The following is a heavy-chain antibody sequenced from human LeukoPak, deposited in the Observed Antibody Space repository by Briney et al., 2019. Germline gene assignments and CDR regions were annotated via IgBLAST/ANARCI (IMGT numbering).Heavy chain of an antibody. V-gene: IGHV3-30*18. Sequence: PGRSLRLSCAASGFTFSSYGMHWVRQAPGKGLEWVAVISNDGSNKYYADSVKGRFTISRDNSKNTLYLQMNSLRAEDTAMYYCANKKGDYWGQGTLVTVSS. CDR1: GFTFSSYG. CDR2: ISNDGSNK. CDR3: ANKKGDY. D-gene: IGHD3-10*01. J-gene: IGHJ4*02.